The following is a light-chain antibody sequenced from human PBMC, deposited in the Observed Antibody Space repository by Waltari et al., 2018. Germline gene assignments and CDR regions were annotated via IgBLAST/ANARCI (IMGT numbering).Light chain of an antibody. J-gene: IGKJ3*01. Sequence: DIQMTQSPSSASASVGDRVTITCRASQGISSWLAWYQQKPGKGPKLLLYAESSLQSGVPSRSSGSGSGTDVALTISSRQPEDDATDYCQQDNSFTRAFTFGPGTKVDIK. CDR3: QQDNSFTRAFT. CDR1: QGISSW. V-gene: IGKV1-12*01. CDR2: AES.